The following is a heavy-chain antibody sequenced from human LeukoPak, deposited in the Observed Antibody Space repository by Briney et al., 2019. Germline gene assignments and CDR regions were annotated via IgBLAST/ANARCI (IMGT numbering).Heavy chain of an antibody. V-gene: IGHV4-31*03. CDR1: GVSISSGGNY. CDR2: INYSGST. Sequence: SETLSLTCTVSGVSISSGGNYWSWIRQNPGKGLEWIGYINYSGSTYYNSSLKSRVTISVDTSKSQFSLKLSSVTAADTAVYYCARNELISSNYYYYGMDVWGQGTTVTVSS. J-gene: IGHJ6*02. CDR3: ARNELISSNYYYYGMDV.